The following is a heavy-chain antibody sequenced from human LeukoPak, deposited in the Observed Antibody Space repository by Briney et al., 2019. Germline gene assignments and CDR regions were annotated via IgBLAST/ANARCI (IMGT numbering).Heavy chain of an antibody. CDR3: VRELGPFTGFDY. CDR1: GFTFSNYG. Sequence: PGGSLRLSCAASGFTFSNYGMHWVRQAPGEGLEWVAVIWSGGRNKYYADSVKGRFTISRDNSKNTLDLEMTSLRVDGTAVYYCVRELGPFTGFDYWGQGTLVTVSS. J-gene: IGHJ4*02. V-gene: IGHV3-33*01. D-gene: IGHD3-16*01. CDR2: IWSGGRNK.